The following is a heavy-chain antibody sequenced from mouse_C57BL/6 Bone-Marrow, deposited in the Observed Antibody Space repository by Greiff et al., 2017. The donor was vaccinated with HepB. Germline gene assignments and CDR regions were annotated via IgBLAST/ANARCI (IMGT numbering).Heavy chain of an antibody. D-gene: IGHD1-1*01. J-gene: IGHJ2*01. V-gene: IGHV1-55*01. Sequence: QVQLQQPGAELVKPGASVKMSCKASGYTFTSYWITWVKQRPGQGLEWIGDIYPGSGSTNYNEKFKSKATLTVDTSSSTAYMQLNSLTSEDAAVYYCSSITTVVATDYWGQGTTLTVSS. CDR2: IYPGSGST. CDR3: SSITTVVATDY. CDR1: GYTFTSYW.